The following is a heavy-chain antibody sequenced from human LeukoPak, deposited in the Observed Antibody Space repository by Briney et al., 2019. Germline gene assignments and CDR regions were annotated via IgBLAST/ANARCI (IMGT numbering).Heavy chain of an antibody. D-gene: IGHD4-17*01. CDR2: IWYDGSNK. CDR1: GFTFSSYG. Sequence: QRGRSLRLSCAASGFTFSSYGMHWVRQAPGKGLEWVAVIWYDGSNKYYADSVKGRFTISRDNSKNTLYLQMNSLRAEDTAVYYCANGGNDYGDYSLDYWGQGTLVTVSS. CDR3: ANGGNDYGDYSLDY. V-gene: IGHV3-33*06. J-gene: IGHJ4*02.